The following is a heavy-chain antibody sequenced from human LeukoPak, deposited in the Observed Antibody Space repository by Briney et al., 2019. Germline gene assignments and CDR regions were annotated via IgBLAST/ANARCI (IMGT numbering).Heavy chain of an antibody. CDR3: ARIYYDSSGYRLFDY. Sequence: GGSLRLSCVASGFTLSSYWMSWVRQAPGKGLEWVANIKEEGSGKYYVDSVQGRFTISRDNAKNSLYLQMNSLRAEDTAVYYCARIYYDSSGYRLFDYWGQGTLVTVSS. CDR2: IKEEGSGK. CDR1: GFTLSSYW. J-gene: IGHJ4*02. D-gene: IGHD3-22*01. V-gene: IGHV3-7*02.